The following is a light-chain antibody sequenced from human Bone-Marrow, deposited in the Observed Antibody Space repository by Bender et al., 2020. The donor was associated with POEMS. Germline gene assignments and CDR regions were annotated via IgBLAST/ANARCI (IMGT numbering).Light chain of an antibody. Sequence: QSALTQPPSASGSPGQSVTISCTGTSSDVGGYKYVSWYQQHPGKAPKLMIYEVSERPSGVSNRFSGSRSGNTASLTISGLQAEDEADYYCCSYTGSYSLELLFGGGTKLTVL. V-gene: IGLV2-8*01. CDR1: SSDVGGYKY. CDR2: EVS. CDR3: CSYTGSYSLELL. J-gene: IGLJ2*01.